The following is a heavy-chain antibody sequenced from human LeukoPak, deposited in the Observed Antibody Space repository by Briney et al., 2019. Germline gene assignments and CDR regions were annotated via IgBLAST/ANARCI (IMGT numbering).Heavy chain of an antibody. CDR2: MNPNSGNT. Sequence: ASVKVSCKASGYTFTSYDINWVRQATGQGLEWMGWMNPNSGNTGYAQKFQGRVTITRNTSISTAYMELSSLKSEDTAVYYCARGRPNGVLWGTQNWFDPWGQGTLVTVSS. CDR1: GYTFTSYD. D-gene: IGHD1-7*01. V-gene: IGHV1-8*03. CDR3: ARGRPNGVLWGTQNWFDP. J-gene: IGHJ5*02.